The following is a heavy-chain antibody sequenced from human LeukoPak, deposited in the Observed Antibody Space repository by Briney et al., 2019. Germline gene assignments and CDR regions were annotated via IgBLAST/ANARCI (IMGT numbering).Heavy chain of an antibody. CDR1: GYSISSGYF. Sequence: SETLSLTCTVSGYSISSGYFWGWIRQPPGKGLEWIGYMYNSGSTNYNPSLKSRVTISVDTSKNQFSLKLSSVTAADTAIYYCARPFLRFSSGWHFDYWGQGILVTVSS. D-gene: IGHD6-19*01. J-gene: IGHJ4*02. CDR2: MYNSGST. V-gene: IGHV4-38-2*02. CDR3: ARPFLRFSSGWHFDY.